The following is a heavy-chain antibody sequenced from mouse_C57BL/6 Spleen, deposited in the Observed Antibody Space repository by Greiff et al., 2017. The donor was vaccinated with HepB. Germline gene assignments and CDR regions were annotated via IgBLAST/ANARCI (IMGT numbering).Heavy chain of an antibody. CDR3: ALYDYDFWYFDV. Sequence: QVQLQQPGAELVKPGASVKLSCKASGYTFTSYWMHWVKQRPGRGLEWIGRIDPNSGGTKYNEKFKSKATLTVDKPSSPAYMQLSSLTSEDSAVYYCALYDYDFWYFDVWGTGTTVTVSS. CDR1: GYTFTSYW. CDR2: IDPNSGGT. D-gene: IGHD2-4*01. J-gene: IGHJ1*03. V-gene: IGHV1-72*01.